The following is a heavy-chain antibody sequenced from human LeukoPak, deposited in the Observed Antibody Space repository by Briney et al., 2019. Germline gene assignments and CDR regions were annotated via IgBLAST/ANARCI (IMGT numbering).Heavy chain of an antibody. CDR1: GYTFTGYF. CDR2: IIPIFGTA. D-gene: IGHD3-10*01. V-gene: IGHV1-69*05. Sequence: GASVKVSCKASGYTFTGYFMHWVRQAPGQGPEWMGGIIPIFGTANYAQKFQGRVTITTDESTSTAYMELSSLRSEDTAVYYCAREGYYYGSGSYPYYYYYMDVWAKGTTVTVSS. CDR3: AREGYYYGSGSYPYYYYYMDV. J-gene: IGHJ6*03.